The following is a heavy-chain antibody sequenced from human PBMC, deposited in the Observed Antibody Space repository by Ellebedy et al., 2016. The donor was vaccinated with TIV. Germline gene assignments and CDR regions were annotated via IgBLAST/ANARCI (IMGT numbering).Heavy chain of an antibody. V-gene: IGHV4-34*01. D-gene: IGHD7-27*01. CDR3: ARGRLLGY. J-gene: IGHJ4*02. Sequence: GSLRLXXAVYGGSFSGYYWSWIRQPPGKGLEWIGEINHSGSTNYNPSLKSRVTISVDTSKNQFSLKLSSVTAADTAVYYCARGRLLGYWGQGTLVTVSS. CDR2: INHSGST. CDR1: GGSFSGYY.